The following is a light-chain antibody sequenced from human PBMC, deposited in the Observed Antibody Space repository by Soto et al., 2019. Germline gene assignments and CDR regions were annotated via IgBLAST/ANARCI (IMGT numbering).Light chain of an antibody. V-gene: IGLV2-14*01. Sequence: QSALTQPASVSGSPGQSITISCTGTSSDVGGYNYVSWYQQHPGKAPKLMIYDDSNRPSGVSNRFSGSKSGNTASLTISGLQAEDEADYYCSSYTSSSTLNYVFGTGTKATVL. CDR1: SSDVGGYNY. J-gene: IGLJ1*01. CDR3: SSYTSSSTLNYV. CDR2: DDS.